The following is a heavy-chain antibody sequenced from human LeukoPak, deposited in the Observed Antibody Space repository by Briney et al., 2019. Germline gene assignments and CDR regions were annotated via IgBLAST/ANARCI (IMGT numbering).Heavy chain of an antibody. Sequence: ASVKVSCKASGYTFTHHGISWVRQAPGQGLEWMGWISCYNGDTMYAQNVQGRVTMTTETSTRTAYIELRSLRSDDTAMYYCARDPSNSSGYHAHFDSWGQGTLVTVSS. J-gene: IGHJ5*01. CDR3: ARDPSNSSGYHAHFDS. CDR2: ISCYNGDT. CDR1: GYTFTHHG. V-gene: IGHV1-18*01. D-gene: IGHD3-22*01.